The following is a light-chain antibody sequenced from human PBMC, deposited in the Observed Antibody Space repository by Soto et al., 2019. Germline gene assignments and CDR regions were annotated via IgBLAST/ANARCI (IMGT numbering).Light chain of an antibody. CDR1: GSDVGAYNY. Sequence: QSVLTHPPSASWSPGQSVTISCTGTGSDVGAYNYVSWYRQYPGKAPKLVIFEVNKRPSGVPDRISGSKSGITASPTVSGLQAEDEADHYCCSYAGSNNYVFGTGTKVTVL. J-gene: IGLJ1*01. CDR2: EVN. CDR3: CSYAGSNNYV. V-gene: IGLV2-8*01.